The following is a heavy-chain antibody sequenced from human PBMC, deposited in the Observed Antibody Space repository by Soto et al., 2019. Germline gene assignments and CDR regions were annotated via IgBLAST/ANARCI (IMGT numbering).Heavy chain of an antibody. CDR1: GGSISSGDYY. D-gene: IGHD6-6*01. CDR2: IYYSGST. CDR3: ASVDSIAAGPMD. Sequence: SETLSLTCTVSGGSISSGDYYWSWIRQPPGKGLEWIGYIYYSGSTYYNPSLKSRVTISVDTSKNQFSLKLSSVTAADTAVYYCASVDSIAAGPMDWGQGALVTVSS. J-gene: IGHJ4*02. V-gene: IGHV4-30-4*01.